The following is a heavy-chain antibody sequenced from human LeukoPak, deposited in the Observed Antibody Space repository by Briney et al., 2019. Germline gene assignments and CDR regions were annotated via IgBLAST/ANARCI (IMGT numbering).Heavy chain of an antibody. D-gene: IGHD6-19*01. Sequence: GGSLRLSCAASGFTFSSYEMNWVRQAPGKGLVWVSRINSDGSITTYADSVKGRFTISKDNAKNTLYVQMNSLRAEDTGVYYCARGGTSGGAPDYYYYMDVWGKGTTVTVSS. J-gene: IGHJ6*03. CDR2: INSDGSIT. CDR1: GFTFSSYE. CDR3: ARGGTSGGAPDYYYYMDV. V-gene: IGHV3-74*03.